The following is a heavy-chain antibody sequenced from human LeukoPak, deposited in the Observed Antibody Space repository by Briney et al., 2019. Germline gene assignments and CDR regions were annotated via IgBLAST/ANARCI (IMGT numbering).Heavy chain of an antibody. D-gene: IGHD3-22*01. V-gene: IGHV3-23*01. J-gene: IGHJ4*02. CDR3: ARGRLNYYEPTDY. CDR1: GFTFSSYA. CDR2: ISGGGVGT. Sequence: GGSLRLSCAASGFTFSSYAMNWVRQAPGKGLEWVSGISGGGVGTYYADSVKGRFAISRDNAKNSLYLKMNSLRAEDTAVYYCARGRLNYYEPTDYWGQGTLVTVSS.